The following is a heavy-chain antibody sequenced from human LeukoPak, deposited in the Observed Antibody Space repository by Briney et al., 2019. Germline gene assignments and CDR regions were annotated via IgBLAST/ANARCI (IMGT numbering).Heavy chain of an antibody. V-gene: IGHV4-59*01. D-gene: IGHD3-22*01. Sequence: SETLSLTCTVSGGSISSYYWSWIRQPPGKGLEWIGYIYYSGSTNYNPSLKSRVTISVDTSKNQFSLKLSSVTAADTAVYYCARGGPRAQGADSSGQYHFDYWGQGTLVTVSS. CDR1: GGSISSYY. CDR3: ARGGPRAQGADSSGQYHFDY. J-gene: IGHJ4*02. CDR2: IYYSGST.